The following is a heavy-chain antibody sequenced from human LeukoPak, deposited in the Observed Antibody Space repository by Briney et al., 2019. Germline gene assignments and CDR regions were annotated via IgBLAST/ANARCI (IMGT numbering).Heavy chain of an antibody. D-gene: IGHD5-18*01. Sequence: SETLSLTCAVSGGSISSDNWWSWVRQPPGKGLEWIGEIYHSGSPNYNPSLKSRVTISIDTSKNQFSLKLSSVAAADTAVYYCTGGYTYGHGYWGQGTLVSVSS. J-gene: IGHJ4*02. CDR2: IYHSGSP. CDR3: TGGYTYGHGY. V-gene: IGHV4-4*02. CDR1: GGSISSDNW.